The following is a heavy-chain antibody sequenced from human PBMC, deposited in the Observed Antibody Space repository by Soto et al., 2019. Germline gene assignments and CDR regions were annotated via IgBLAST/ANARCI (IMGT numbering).Heavy chain of an antibody. Sequence: GESLKISCKASDYSFTSYWIAWVRQMPGQGPELMGIIYPSDSDTRYSPSFQGQVSISADKSITTAYLQWTSLRSSDTAIYYCARGRVASSTFDYWGQGTLVTVSS. CDR3: ARGRVASSTFDY. CDR2: IYPSDSDT. V-gene: IGHV5-51*01. J-gene: IGHJ4*02. D-gene: IGHD3-3*01. CDR1: DYSFTSYW.